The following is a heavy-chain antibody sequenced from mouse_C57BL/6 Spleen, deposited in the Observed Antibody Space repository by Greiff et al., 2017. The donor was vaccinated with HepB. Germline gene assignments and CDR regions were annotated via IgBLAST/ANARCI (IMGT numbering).Heavy chain of an antibody. CDR1: GYAFSSSW. Sequence: VQLQQSGPELVKPGASVKISCKASGYAFSSSWMNWVKQRPGKGLEWIGRIYPGDGDTNYNGKFKGKATLTADKSSSTAYMQLSSLTSEDSAVYFCASSCYCGNSYGFAYWGQGTLVTVSA. V-gene: IGHV1-82*01. J-gene: IGHJ3*01. D-gene: IGHD1-1*01. CDR3: ASSCYCGNSYGFAY. CDR2: IYPGDGDT.